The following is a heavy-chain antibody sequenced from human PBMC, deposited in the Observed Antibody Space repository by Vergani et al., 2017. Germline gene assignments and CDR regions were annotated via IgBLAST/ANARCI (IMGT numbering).Heavy chain of an antibody. V-gene: IGHV4-59*02. Sequence: QAQLQESGPGLVKPSETLPLTCHVFGVSVTDYNCNWIRQAPGKGLEWIGSLSTTGGATHASHNPSLKSRVSISFDTSKSQFSLRLTSVTAADSAIYYXAGDTHSWQRADRWGQGLLVSVSS. CDR2: LSTTGGA. J-gene: IGHJ5*02. D-gene: IGHD6-13*01. CDR3: AGDTHSWQRADR. CDR1: GVSVTDYN.